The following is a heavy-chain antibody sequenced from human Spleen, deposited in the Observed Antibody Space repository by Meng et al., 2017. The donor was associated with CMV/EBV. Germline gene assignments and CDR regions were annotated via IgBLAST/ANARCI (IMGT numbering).Heavy chain of an antibody. Sequence: LTCGVSGGYISSSNLWTWVRQVPGKGLEWIGEIYQSGSTNYNPSLKSRVTISMDKSKNQFSLNLSSVTAADTAFYYCASSPNQDPGPWGQGTLVTVSS. D-gene: IGHD1-14*01. CDR3: ASSPNQDPGP. V-gene: IGHV4-4*02. CDR1: GGYISSSNL. J-gene: IGHJ5*02. CDR2: IYQSGST.